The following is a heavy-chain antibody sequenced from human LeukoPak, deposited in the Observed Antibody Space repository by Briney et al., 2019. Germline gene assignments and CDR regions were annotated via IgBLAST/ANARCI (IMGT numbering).Heavy chain of an antibody. V-gene: IGHV3-30*19. CDR3: ARDFFPVVDSTWYEIGY. D-gene: IGHD2-21*01. CDR2: ISYDGYDK. Sequence: GGSLRLSCAASGFTFSSYGMHWVRQAPGKGLEWVTLISYDGYDKSYADSVRDRFTISRDNSRNTLYLQMDSLRSEDTAVYYCARDFFPVVDSTWYEIGYWGQGTLVTVSS. CDR1: GFTFSSYG. J-gene: IGHJ4*02.